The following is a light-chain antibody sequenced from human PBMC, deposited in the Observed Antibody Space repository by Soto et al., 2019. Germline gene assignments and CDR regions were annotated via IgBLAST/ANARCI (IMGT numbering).Light chain of an antibody. CDR2: EVS. V-gene: IGKV2D-29*01. J-gene: IGKJ5*01. CDR1: QSLLHRSGKTY. CDR3: MQTTQLIT. Sequence: DIVMTQSPLSLPVTPGQPASISCKSSQSLLHRSGKTYLYWFLQKPGQPPQLLIYEVSKRLTGVSDRFSGSGSGTDFTLNISRVEAEDVGVYDCMQTTQLITFGQGTRLEIK.